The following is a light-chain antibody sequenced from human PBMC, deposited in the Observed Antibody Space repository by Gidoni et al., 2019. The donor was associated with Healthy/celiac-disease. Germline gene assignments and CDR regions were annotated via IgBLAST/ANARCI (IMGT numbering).Light chain of an antibody. CDR3: QQSYSTPPT. Sequence: DIQMTQSPSSLSASVGDRVTITCLASQSISSYLNWYQQKPGKAPNLLIYAASSLQSGGPSRLSGSGSGTDCTLTISSLQPEDFATYYCQQSYSTPPTFGGGTKVEIK. CDR1: QSISSY. CDR2: AAS. J-gene: IGKJ4*02. V-gene: IGKV1-39*01.